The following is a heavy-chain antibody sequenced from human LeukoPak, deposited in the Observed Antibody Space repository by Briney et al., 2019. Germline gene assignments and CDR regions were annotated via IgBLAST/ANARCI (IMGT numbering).Heavy chain of an antibody. CDR1: GGSISSGDYY. D-gene: IGHD3-3*01. J-gene: IGHJ6*02. CDR2: INHSGST. Sequence: SETLSLTCTVSGGSISSGDYYWSWIRQPPGKGLEWIGEINHSGSTNYNPSLKSRVTISVDTSKNQFSLKLSSVTAADTAVYYCARATYYDFWSGSYYYYYGMDVWGQGTTVTVSS. V-gene: IGHV4-39*07. CDR3: ARATYYDFWSGSYYYYYGMDV.